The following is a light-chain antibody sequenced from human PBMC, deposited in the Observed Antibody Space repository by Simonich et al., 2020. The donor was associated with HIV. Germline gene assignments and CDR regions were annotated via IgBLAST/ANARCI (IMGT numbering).Light chain of an antibody. CDR1: QSVSSN. V-gene: IGKV3-20*01. CDR2: GAS. J-gene: IGKJ3*01. Sequence: EIVMTQSPATLSVSPGERVTLSCRASQSVSSNLAWYQQKPGQAPRLFIYGASSRATGIPDRFSGSGSGTDFTLTISRLEPEDFAVYYCQQYVSSPVTFGPGTTVDIK. CDR3: QQYVSSPVT.